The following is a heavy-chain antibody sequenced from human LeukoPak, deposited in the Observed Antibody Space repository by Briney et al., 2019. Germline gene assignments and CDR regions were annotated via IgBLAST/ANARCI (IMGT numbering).Heavy chain of an antibody. V-gene: IGHV4-61*02. CDR2: IYTSGST. Sequence: PSETLSLTCTVSGGSISSGSYYWSWIRQPAGKGLEWIGRIYTSGSTNYNPSLKSRVTISVDKSKNQFSLKLSSVTAADTAVYYCARGLASIYCSSTSCPHAGFDPWGQGTLVTVSS. J-gene: IGHJ5*02. CDR3: ARGLASIYCSSTSCPHAGFDP. CDR1: GGSISSGSYY. D-gene: IGHD2-2*01.